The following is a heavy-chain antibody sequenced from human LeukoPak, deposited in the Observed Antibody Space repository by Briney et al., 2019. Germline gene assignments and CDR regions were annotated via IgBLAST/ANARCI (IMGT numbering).Heavy chain of an antibody. D-gene: IGHD1-26*01. V-gene: IGHV1-2*02. CDR1: GYTFSDYY. CDR3: TTGSPPFGY. J-gene: IGHJ4*02. Sequence: ASVKLSCKASGYTFSDYYIHWVRQAPGQGPEWMGYINPNSDDTNFAQNFQSRVTMTRDTSISTAYMELTRLRSDDTAVYYCTTGSPPFGYWGQGTLVTVSS. CDR2: INPNSDDT.